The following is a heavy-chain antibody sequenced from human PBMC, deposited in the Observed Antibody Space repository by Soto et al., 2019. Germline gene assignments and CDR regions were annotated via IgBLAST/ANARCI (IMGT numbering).Heavy chain of an antibody. Sequence: GGSLRLSCAASGFTVSSKYMTWVRQAPGKGLEWVSVIYGGGTTYYADSVKGRFTISRDNSKNTLYLQMNSLRAEDTAVYYCAKDSTVVVTAIGSWYFDLWGRGTLVTVSS. CDR3: AKDSTVVVTAIGSWYFDL. J-gene: IGHJ2*01. CDR2: IYGGGTT. D-gene: IGHD2-21*02. CDR1: GFTVSSKY. V-gene: IGHV3-53*01.